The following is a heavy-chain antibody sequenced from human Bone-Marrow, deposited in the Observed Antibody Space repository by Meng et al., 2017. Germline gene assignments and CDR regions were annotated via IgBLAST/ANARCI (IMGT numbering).Heavy chain of an antibody. CDR1: GYTLTELS. CDR3: ATVRLAYCGGDCYSRFDY. D-gene: IGHD2-21*02. Sequence: ASVKVSCKVSGYTLTELSMHWVRQAPGKGLEWMGGFDPEDGETIYAQKFQGRVTMTEDTSTDTAYMELSSLRSEDTAVYYCATVRLAYCGGDCYSRFDYWGQGPLVTVSS. J-gene: IGHJ4*02. CDR2: FDPEDGET. V-gene: IGHV1-24*01.